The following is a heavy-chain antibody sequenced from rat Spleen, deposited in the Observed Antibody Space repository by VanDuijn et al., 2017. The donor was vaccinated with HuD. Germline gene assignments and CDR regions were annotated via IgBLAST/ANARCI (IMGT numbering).Heavy chain of an antibody. D-gene: IGHD1-5*01. J-gene: IGHJ2*01. CDR2: ISYDGSST. CDR3: ARPLYRYNFLFDY. V-gene: IGHV5-29*01. Sequence: EVQLVESGGGLVQPGRSLKLSCAASGFTFSNYGMAWVRQAPTKGLEWVATISYDGSSTYYRDSVKGRFTISRDNAKSTLYLQMDSLRSEDTATYYCARPLYRYNFLFDYWGQGVMVTVSS. CDR1: GFTFSNYG.